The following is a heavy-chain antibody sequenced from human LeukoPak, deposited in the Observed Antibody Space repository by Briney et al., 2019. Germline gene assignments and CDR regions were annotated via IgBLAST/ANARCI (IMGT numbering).Heavy chain of an antibody. Sequence: WASVKVSCKASGYTFTSYGISWVRQAPGQGLEWMGWISAYNGNTNYAQKFQGRVTITRNTSISTTYMELSSLRFEDTAVYYCARGRERGSSSSFTDYWGQGTLVIVSS. CDR3: ARGRERGSSSSFTDY. CDR2: ISAYNGNT. V-gene: IGHV1-18*01. CDR1: GYTFTSYG. D-gene: IGHD6-6*01. J-gene: IGHJ4*02.